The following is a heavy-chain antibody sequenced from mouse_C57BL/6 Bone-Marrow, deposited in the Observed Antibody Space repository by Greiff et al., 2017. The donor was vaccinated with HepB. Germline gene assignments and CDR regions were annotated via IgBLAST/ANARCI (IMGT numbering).Heavy chain of an antibody. CDR3: ARWLLYFDY. CDR2: INPNNGGT. CDR1: GYTFTDYN. D-gene: IGHD2-3*01. J-gene: IGHJ2*01. Sequence: VHVKQSGPELVKPGASVKIPCKASGYTFTDYNMDWVKQSHGKSLEWIGDINPNNGGTIYNQKFKGKATLTVDKSSSTAYMELRSLTSEDTAVYYCARWLLYFDYWGQGTTLTVSS. V-gene: IGHV1-18*01.